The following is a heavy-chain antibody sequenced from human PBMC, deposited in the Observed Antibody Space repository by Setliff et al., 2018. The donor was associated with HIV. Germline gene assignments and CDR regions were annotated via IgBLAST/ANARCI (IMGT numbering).Heavy chain of an antibody. V-gene: IGHV1-69*06. CDR3: ARQYSSGYYYLVSDGMDV. J-gene: IGHJ6*02. CDR2: IIPMFGAA. D-gene: IGHD3-22*01. CDR1: GYTLSTYA. Sequence: GASVKVSCKASGYTLSTYALYWVRQAPGQRLEWMGRIIPMFGAAYYAQRFQGRVTITADTSTSTAYMELSSLRSEDTAVYYCARQYSSGYYYLVSDGMDVWGQGTTVTVSS.